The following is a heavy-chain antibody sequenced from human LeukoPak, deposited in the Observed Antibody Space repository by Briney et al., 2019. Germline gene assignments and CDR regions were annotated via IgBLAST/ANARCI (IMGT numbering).Heavy chain of an antibody. CDR3: AKDRVRYYDSSGYYPFDY. CDR1: GFTFSDYY. J-gene: IGHJ4*02. Sequence: PGGSLRLSCAASGFTFSDYYMSWIRQAPGKGLEWVSAISGSGGSTYYADSVKGRFTISRDNSKNTLYLQMNSLRAEDTAVYYCAKDRVRYYDSSGYYPFDYWGQGTLVTVSS. D-gene: IGHD3-22*01. V-gene: IGHV3-23*01. CDR2: ISGSGGST.